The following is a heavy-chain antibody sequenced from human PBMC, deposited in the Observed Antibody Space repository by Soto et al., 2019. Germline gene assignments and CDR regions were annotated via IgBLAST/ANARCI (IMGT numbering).Heavy chain of an antibody. V-gene: IGHV3-53*04. CDR3: AKGRFCSGGSCPPYYGMDV. J-gene: IGHJ6*02. D-gene: IGHD2-15*01. Sequence: GGSLKISCAASGFGVSSSHMTWVRQAPGKGLECVSVIYTNDDTYYADSVKGRFTISRHNSKNTLYLQMNSLTAEDTAVYYCAKGRFCSGGSCPPYYGMDVWGQGTTVTVSS. CDR1: GFGVSSSH. CDR2: IYTNDDT.